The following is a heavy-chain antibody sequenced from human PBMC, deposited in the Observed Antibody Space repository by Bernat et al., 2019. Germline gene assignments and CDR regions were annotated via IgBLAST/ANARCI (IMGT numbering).Heavy chain of an antibody. D-gene: IGHD2-15*01. J-gene: IGHJ6*03. V-gene: IGHV3-11*05. Sequence: QVQLVESGGGLVKPGGSLRLSCAASGFTFSDYYMSWIRQAPGKGLEWVSYISSSSSYTNYADSVKGRFTISRDNAKNSLYLQMNSLRAYDKTVYYCARGGWFLHMDVWGKGTTVTVPS. CDR1: GFTFSDYY. CDR2: ISSSSSYT. CDR3: ARGGWFLHMDV.